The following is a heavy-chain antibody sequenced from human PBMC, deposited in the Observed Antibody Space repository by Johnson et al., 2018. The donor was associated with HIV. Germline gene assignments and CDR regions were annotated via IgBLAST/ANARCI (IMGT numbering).Heavy chain of an antibody. CDR1: GFTFSMSA. Sequence: QVQLVESGGGVVQPGGSLRLTCAASGFTFSMSAMHWVRQAPGKGLEWVTFIHYDGSNKYYADSVKGRFTISRDNSKNTLHLQMNNVRAEDTAIYYCAKDRCRSCLDVFVIWGQGTMVTVAS. V-gene: IGHV3-30*02. D-gene: IGHD6-13*01. CDR2: IHYDGSNK. J-gene: IGHJ3*02. CDR3: AKDRCRSCLDVFVI.